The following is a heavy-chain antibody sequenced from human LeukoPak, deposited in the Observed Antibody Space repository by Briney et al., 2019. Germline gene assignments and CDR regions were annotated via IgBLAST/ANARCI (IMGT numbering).Heavy chain of an antibody. CDR3: ASEVGYYDSSGDFDY. CDR2: IRYDGSNK. J-gene: IGHJ4*02. CDR1: GFTFSSYG. D-gene: IGHD3-22*01. Sequence: QPGGSLRLSCAASGFTFSSYGMHWVRQAPGKGLEWVAFIRYDGSNKYYADSVKGRFTISRDNSKNTLYLQMNSLRAEDTAVYYCASEVGYYDSSGDFDYWGQGTLVTVSS. V-gene: IGHV3-30*02.